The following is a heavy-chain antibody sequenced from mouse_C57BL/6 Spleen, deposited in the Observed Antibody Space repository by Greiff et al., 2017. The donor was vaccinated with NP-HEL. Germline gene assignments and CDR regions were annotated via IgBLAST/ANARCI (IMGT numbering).Heavy chain of an antibody. CDR3: ARRSYYDYDETGIYYFDY. CDR2: IYPRSGNT. J-gene: IGHJ2*01. V-gene: IGHV1-81*01. D-gene: IGHD2-4*01. Sequence: VQLQQSGAELARPGASVKLSCKASGYTFTSYGISWVKQRTGQGLEWIGEIYPRSGNTYYHEKFKGKATLTADKSSSTAYMELRSLTSEDSAVYFCARRSYYDYDETGIYYFDYWGQGTTLTVSS. CDR1: GYTFTSYG.